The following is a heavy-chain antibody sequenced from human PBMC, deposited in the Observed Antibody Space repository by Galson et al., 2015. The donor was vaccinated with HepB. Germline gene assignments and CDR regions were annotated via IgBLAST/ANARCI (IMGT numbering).Heavy chain of an antibody. CDR1: GGSISSGGYS. CDR2: IYHSGST. V-gene: IGHV4-30-2*01. D-gene: IGHD3-10*01. CDR3: ARGTVRGVIGY. J-gene: IGHJ4*02. Sequence: LSLTCAVSGGSISSGGYSWSWIRQPPGRGLEWIGYIYHSGSTYYNPSLKSRVTISVDRSKNQFSLKLSSVTAADTAVYYCARGTVRGVIGYWGQGTLVTVSS.